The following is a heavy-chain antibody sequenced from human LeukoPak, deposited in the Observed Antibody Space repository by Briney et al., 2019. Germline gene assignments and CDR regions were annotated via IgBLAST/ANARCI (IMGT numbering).Heavy chain of an antibody. V-gene: IGHV1-69*13. CDR1: GGTFSSYA. CDR2: IIPILGTA. Sequence: SVKVSCKASGGTFSSYAISWVRQAPGQGLEWMGGIIPILGTANYAQKFQGRVTITADESTSTAYMELSSLRSEDTAVYYCASETARYCSGGSCYPDAFDIWGQGTMVTVSS. D-gene: IGHD2-15*01. J-gene: IGHJ3*02. CDR3: ASETARYCSGGSCYPDAFDI.